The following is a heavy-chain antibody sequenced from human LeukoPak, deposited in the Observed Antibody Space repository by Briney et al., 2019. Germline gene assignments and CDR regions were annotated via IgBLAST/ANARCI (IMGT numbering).Heavy chain of an antibody. V-gene: IGHV1-18*01. CDR2: ISAYNGNT. J-gene: IGHJ3*02. D-gene: IGHD6-13*01. Sequence: ASVKVSCKASGYTFTSYGISWVRQAPGQGLEWMGWISAYNGNTNYAQKFQGRVTMTRDTSISTAYMELSRLRSDDTAVYYCARDRSRYSSSWYEEGAFDIWGQGTMVTVSS. CDR1: GYTFTSYG. CDR3: ARDRSRYSSSWYEEGAFDI.